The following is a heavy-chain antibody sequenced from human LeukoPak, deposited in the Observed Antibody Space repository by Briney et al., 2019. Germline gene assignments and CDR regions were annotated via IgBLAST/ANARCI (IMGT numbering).Heavy chain of an antibody. Sequence: SVKVSCKASGGTFSSYAISWVRQAPGQGLDWMGGIIPIFGTANYAQKFQGRVTITTDESTSTAYMELSSLRSEDTAVYYCARSLTGYSSGWRFDYWGQGTLVTVSS. CDR2: IIPIFGTA. CDR1: GGTFSSYA. D-gene: IGHD6-19*01. J-gene: IGHJ4*02. V-gene: IGHV1-69*05. CDR3: ARSLTGYSSGWRFDY.